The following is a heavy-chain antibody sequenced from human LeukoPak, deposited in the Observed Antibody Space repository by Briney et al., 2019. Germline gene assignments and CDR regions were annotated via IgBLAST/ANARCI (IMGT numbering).Heavy chain of an antibody. CDR2: IYDSGST. Sequence: SETLSLTCAVYGGSFSGYYWSWIRQPPGKGLEWIGYIYDSGSTNYNPSLKSRVTISVDTSKNQFSLKLSSVTAADTAVYYCVCLTTADAFGIWGQGTMVTVSS. CDR3: VCLTTADAFGI. CDR1: GGSFSGYY. D-gene: IGHD3-22*01. V-gene: IGHV4-59*01. J-gene: IGHJ3*02.